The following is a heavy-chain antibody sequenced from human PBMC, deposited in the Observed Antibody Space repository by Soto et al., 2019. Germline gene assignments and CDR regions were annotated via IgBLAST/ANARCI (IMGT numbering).Heavy chain of an antibody. CDR2: ISSSGSTI. J-gene: IGHJ6*02. CDR1: GFTFSSYE. CDR3: ARVRGEPYCYGMDV. D-gene: IGHD1-1*01. V-gene: IGHV3-48*03. Sequence: EVQLVESGGGLVQPGGSLRLSCAASGFTFSSYEMNWVRQAPGKGLEWVSYISSSGSTIYYADSVKGRFTISRDNAKNSLYLQMNSLSAEDTTVYYCARVRGEPYCYGMDVWGQGTTVTVSS.